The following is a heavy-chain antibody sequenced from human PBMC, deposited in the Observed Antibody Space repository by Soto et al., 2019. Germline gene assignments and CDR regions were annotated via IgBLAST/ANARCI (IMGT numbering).Heavy chain of an antibody. V-gene: IGHV1-46*01. CDR2: INPSGGST. J-gene: IGHJ4*02. D-gene: IGHD3-22*01. CDR3: ARDYGSEAYYYDSSGYSGY. CDR1: GYTFTSYY. Sequence: ASVKVSCKASGYTFTSYYMHWVRQAPGQGLEWMGIINPSGGSTSYAQKFQGRVTMTRDTSTSTVYMELSSLRSEDTAVYYCARDYGSEAYYYDSSGYSGYWGQGTLVTVSS.